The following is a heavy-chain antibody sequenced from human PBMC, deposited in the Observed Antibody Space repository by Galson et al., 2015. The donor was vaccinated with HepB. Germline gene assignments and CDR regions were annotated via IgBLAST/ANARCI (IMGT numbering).Heavy chain of an antibody. Sequence: SLRLSCAASGFTFSNYAMHWVRQAPGKGLEWVAVISYDGSNKYYADSVKGRFTISRDNSKNTLFLQMNSLRAEDTAVYYCARGGLVLSDRAEYFQHWGQGTLVTASS. CDR3: ARGGLVLSDRAEYFQH. CDR2: ISYDGSNK. D-gene: IGHD6-19*01. CDR1: GFTFSNYA. J-gene: IGHJ1*01. V-gene: IGHV3-30*04.